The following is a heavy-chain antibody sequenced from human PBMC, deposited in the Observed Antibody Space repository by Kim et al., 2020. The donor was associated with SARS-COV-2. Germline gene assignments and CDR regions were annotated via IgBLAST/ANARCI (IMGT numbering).Heavy chain of an antibody. CDR2: DGVNK. J-gene: IGHJ4*02. D-gene: IGHD3-10*01. CDR3: ARALSDY. Sequence: DGVNKHSAESGKGRFTISRDNSKNTLYLQMNSLRAEDTAVYYCARALSDYWGQGTLVTVSS. V-gene: IGHV3-30-3*01.